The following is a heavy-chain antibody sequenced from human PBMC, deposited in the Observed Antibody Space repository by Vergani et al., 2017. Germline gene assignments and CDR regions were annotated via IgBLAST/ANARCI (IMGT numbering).Heavy chain of an antibody. V-gene: IGHV1-69*01. D-gene: IGHD4-17*01. CDR3: ARNAYGYYGFLVGYFDY. J-gene: IGHJ4*02. CDR2: IIPIFGTA. CDR1: GGTFSSYA. Sequence: QMQLVQSGAEVKKPGSSVQVPCKASGGTFSSYAISWVRPALGQGLAWMGGIIPIFGTANYAQKFQCRVTITADESTITAYMELSSLRSEDTVLYYCARNAYGYYGFLVGYFDYWGQGTLVTVSS.